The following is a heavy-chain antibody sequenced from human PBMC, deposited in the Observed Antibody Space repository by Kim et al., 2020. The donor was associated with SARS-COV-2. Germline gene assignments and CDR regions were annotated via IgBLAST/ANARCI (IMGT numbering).Heavy chain of an antibody. CDR1: GYSFTSYW. CDR3: ARHNYYDSSGSPFDY. CDR2: IDPSDSYT. Sequence: GESLKISCKGSGYSFTSYWISWVRQMPGKGLEWMGRIDPSDSYTNYSPSFQGHVTISADKSISTAYLQWSSLKASDTAMYYCARHNYYDSSGSPFDYWGQGTLVTVSS. J-gene: IGHJ4*02. D-gene: IGHD3-22*01. V-gene: IGHV5-10-1*01.